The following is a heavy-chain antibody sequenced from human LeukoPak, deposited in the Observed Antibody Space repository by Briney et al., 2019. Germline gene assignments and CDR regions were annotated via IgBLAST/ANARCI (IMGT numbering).Heavy chain of an antibody. V-gene: IGHV3-23*01. CDR3: AKLTTVKSDY. Sequence: GGSLRLSRAASGFTFSSYAMTWVRQAPGKGLEWVSAISGSGGSTYYADSVKGRFTISRDNSKNTLYPQMNSLRAEDTAVYYCAKLTTVKSDYWGQGTLVTVSS. J-gene: IGHJ4*02. D-gene: IGHD4-17*01. CDR2: ISGSGGST. CDR1: GFTFSSYA.